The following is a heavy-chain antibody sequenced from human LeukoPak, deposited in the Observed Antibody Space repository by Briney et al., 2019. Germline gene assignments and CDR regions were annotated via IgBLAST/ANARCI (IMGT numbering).Heavy chain of an antibody. CDR3: ARDTGRI. D-gene: IGHD1-14*01. V-gene: IGHV4-39*07. Sequence: SETLSLTCTVSTGSINNRNYYWAWIRQSPGKGPEWIGSIYHSGSTYNNPSLTRRVTLSIDTSKSQFSLELSSVTAADTAVYYCARDTGRIWGQGTMVTVSS. J-gene: IGHJ3*02. CDR1: TGSINNRNYY. CDR2: IYHSGST.